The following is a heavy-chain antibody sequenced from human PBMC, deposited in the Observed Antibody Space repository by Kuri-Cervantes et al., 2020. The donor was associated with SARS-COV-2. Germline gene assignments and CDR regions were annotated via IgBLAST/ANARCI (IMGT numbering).Heavy chain of an antibody. CDR2: INPNSGGT. Sequence: ASVKVSCKASGYTFTGYYMHWVRQAPGQGLEWMGWINPNSGGTNYAQKFQGWVTMTRDTSISTAYMELSRLRSDDTAVYYCARDAKRGVGATTHFDYWGQGTLVTVSS. CDR3: ARDAKRGVGATTHFDY. D-gene: IGHD1-26*01. CDR1: GYTFTGYY. V-gene: IGHV1-2*04. J-gene: IGHJ4*02.